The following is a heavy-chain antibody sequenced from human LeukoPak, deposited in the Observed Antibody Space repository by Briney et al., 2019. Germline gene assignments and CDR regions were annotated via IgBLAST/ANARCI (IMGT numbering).Heavy chain of an antibody. D-gene: IGHD3-3*01. CDR3: ANSVITIFGVVTGFNY. CDR1: GGSISSSSYY. J-gene: IGHJ4*02. V-gene: IGHV4-39*01. Sequence: PSETLSLTCTVSGGSISSSSYYWGWIRQPPGKGLEWIGSIYYSGSTYYNPSLKSRVTISVDTSKNQFSLKLSSVTAADTAVYYCANSVITIFGVVTGFNYWGQGTLVTVSS. CDR2: IYYSGST.